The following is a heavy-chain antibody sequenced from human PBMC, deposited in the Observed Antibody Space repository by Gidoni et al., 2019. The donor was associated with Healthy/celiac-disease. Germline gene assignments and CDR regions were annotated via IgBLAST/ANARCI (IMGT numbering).Heavy chain of an antibody. CDR1: GFTFISYA. Sequence: EVQLLESGGGLVQPGGSLRLSCAASGFTFISYAIRWVRQAPGKGLEWVSAISGSGGSTYDADSVKGRFTISRDNSKNTLYLQMNSLRAEDTAVYYCAKEGSIAARPLYYYYGMDVWGQGTTVTVSS. J-gene: IGHJ6*02. D-gene: IGHD6-6*01. V-gene: IGHV3-23*01. CDR2: ISGSGGST. CDR3: AKEGSIAARPLYYYYGMDV.